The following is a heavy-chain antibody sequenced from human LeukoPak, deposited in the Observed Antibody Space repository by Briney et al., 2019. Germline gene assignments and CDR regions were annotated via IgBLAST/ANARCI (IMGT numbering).Heavy chain of an antibody. CDR1: GFTFNNYA. Sequence: GGSLRLSCAASGFTFNNYAMNWVRQAPGKGLEWVSAISGNDGRTYYADSVKGRFTMSRDNSKKTVYLQMNSLRVEDTAVYYCAKDPWGTVVTAFDYWGQGTLVTVSS. V-gene: IGHV3-23*01. D-gene: IGHD4-23*01. CDR2: ISGNDGRT. CDR3: AKDPWGTVVTAFDY. J-gene: IGHJ4*02.